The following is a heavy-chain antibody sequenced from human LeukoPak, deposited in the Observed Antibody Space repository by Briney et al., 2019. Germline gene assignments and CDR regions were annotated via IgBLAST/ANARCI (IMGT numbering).Heavy chain of an antibody. V-gene: IGHV3-23*01. CDR3: AKDIGAHQFDS. CDR2: ISGIGDRT. CDR1: GFTFSNYA. Sequence: GGSLRLSCAASGFTFSNYAMSWVRQAPGKGLEWVSAISGIGDRTYHADSVKGRFTISRDNSKNTLYLQMNSLRAEDTAVYYCAKDIGAHQFDSWGQGTLVTVSS. D-gene: IGHD3-10*01. J-gene: IGHJ4*02.